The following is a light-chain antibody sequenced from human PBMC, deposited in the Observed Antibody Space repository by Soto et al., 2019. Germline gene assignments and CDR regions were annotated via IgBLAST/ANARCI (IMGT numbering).Light chain of an antibody. CDR1: SSDVGGYDY. CDR2: DVR. CDR3: SSFTRRSVVI. J-gene: IGLJ2*01. V-gene: IGLV2-14*03. Sequence: QSALSQPASVSGSPGQAITISCTGTSSDVGGYDYVSWYQQHPGRAPKLMIFDVRRRPSVVTNRFSGSESGNTAALTISGLETEDESDYSCSSFTRRSVVIFGGGTKLTVL.